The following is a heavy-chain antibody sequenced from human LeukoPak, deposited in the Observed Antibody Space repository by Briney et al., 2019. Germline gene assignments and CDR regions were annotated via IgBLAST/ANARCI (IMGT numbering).Heavy chain of an antibody. CDR1: GFTFSSYS. CDR2: ISNSSSYI. V-gene: IGHV3-21*01. Sequence: GGSLRLSCAASGFTFSSYSMNWVRQAPGKGLEWVSSISNSSSYIYYADSVMGRFTISRDNAKNSLYLQMNSLRAEDTAVYYCAREGVNYYDSSGYYAVSWGQGTLVTVSS. D-gene: IGHD3-22*01. J-gene: IGHJ5*02. CDR3: AREGVNYYDSSGYYAVS.